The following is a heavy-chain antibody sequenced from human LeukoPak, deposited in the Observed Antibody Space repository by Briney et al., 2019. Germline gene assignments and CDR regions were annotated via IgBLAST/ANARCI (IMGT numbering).Heavy chain of an antibody. Sequence: PSETLSLTCAVYGGSFSGYYWSWIRQPPGKGLEWIGEINHSGSTNYNPSLKSRVTISVDTSKNQFSLKLSSVTAADTAVYYCARGIAAAGWSDYWGQGTLVTVSS. CDR3: ARGIAAAGWSDY. CDR1: GGSFSGYY. V-gene: IGHV4-34*01. D-gene: IGHD6-13*01. J-gene: IGHJ4*02. CDR2: INHSGST.